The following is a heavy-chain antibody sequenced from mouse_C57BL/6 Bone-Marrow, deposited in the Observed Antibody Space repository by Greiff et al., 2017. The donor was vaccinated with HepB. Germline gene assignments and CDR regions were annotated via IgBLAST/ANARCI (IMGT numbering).Heavy chain of an antibody. Sequence: EVQLVESGGGLVKPGGSLKLSCAASGFTFSDYGMHWVRQAPEKGLEWVAYISSGSSTIYYADKVKGRFTISRDNAKNTLFLKMTSLRSEDTAMYYCARPDDGLFAYWGQGTLVTVSA. CDR2: ISSGSSTI. V-gene: IGHV5-17*01. J-gene: IGHJ3*01. CDR1: GFTFSDYG. CDR3: ARPDDGLFAY. D-gene: IGHD2-3*01.